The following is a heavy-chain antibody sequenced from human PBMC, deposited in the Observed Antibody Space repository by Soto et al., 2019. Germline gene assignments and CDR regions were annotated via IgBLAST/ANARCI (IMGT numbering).Heavy chain of an antibody. D-gene: IGHD5-12*01. CDR1: GFSLSSIGMG. J-gene: IGHJ4*02. CDR2: IYWDDDK. CDR3: ARLTRGVYDSGRLWEQFDY. Sequence: QITVKESGLTLVKPTETLTLTCTFSGFSLSSIGMGVGWIRQPPGKALEWLALIYWDDDKRYSPSLSSRLTITTDPSKNEVDLTMTNMDPVDTATYYCARLTRGVYDSGRLWEQFDYWGQGTLVTVSS. V-gene: IGHV2-5*02.